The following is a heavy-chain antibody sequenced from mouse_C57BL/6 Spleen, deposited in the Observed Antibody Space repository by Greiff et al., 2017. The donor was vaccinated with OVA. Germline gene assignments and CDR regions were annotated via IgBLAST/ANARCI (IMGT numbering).Heavy chain of an antibody. CDR3: ARVMVTTAPFDY. J-gene: IGHJ2*01. D-gene: IGHD2-2*01. Sequence: EVKLMESGGGLVQPGGSLSLSCAASGFTFTDYYMSWVRQPPGKALEWLGFIRNKANGYTTEYSASVKGRFTISRDNSQSILYLQMNALRAEDSATYYCARVMVTTAPFDYWGQGTTLTVSS. CDR1: GFTFTDYY. CDR2: IRNKANGYTT. V-gene: IGHV7-3*01.